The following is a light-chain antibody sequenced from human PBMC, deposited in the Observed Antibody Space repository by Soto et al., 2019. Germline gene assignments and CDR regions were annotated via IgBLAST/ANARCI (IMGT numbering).Light chain of an antibody. J-gene: IGLJ2*01. CDR2: LNSDGSH. V-gene: IGLV4-69*01. Sequence: QPVLTQSPSASASLGASVKLTCTLSSGHSSYAIAWHQQQPEKGPRYLMNLNSDGSHSKGDGIPDRFSGSSSGAERYLTSSSLQSEDEADSYCKTWGTGIVVFGGGTKLTVL. CDR3: KTWGTGIVV. CDR1: SGHSSYA.